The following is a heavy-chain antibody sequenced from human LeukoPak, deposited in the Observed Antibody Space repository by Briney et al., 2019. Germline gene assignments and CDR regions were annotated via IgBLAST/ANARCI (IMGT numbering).Heavy chain of an antibody. D-gene: IGHD2/OR15-2a*01. V-gene: IGHV3-23*01. CDR2: ISGSGDSA. Sequence: GGSLRLSCAASGSTFSTYAMSWVRQAPGKGPEWVSVISGSGDSAHYADSLKGRFTISRDNSKNTLDLQMNSLRAEDTAVYYCAISMQGISAFYVTYFDYWGQGTLVTVSS. J-gene: IGHJ4*02. CDR3: AISMQGISAFYVTYFDY. CDR1: GSTFSTYA.